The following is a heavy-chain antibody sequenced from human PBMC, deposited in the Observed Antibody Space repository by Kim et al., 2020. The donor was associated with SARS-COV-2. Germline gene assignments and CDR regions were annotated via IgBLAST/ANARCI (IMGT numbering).Heavy chain of an antibody. D-gene: IGHD1-1*01. J-gene: IGHJ6*01. CDR3: ARGPSRLNWNYG. CDR1: GGSVSSGDHY. Sequence: SETLSLTCTVSGGSVSSGDHYWTWIRQHSGRGLEWIGYILYSGSIFYNPSLKSRITVSLDTSKNQFSLKLTSVTAADTAVYFCARGPSRLNWNYG. V-gene: IGHV4-31*03. CDR2: ILYSGSI.